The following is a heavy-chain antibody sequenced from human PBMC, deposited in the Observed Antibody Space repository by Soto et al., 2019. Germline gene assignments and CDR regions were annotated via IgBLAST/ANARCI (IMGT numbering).Heavy chain of an antibody. CDR1: GYTFTSYY. CDR3: ARGGEGWSGYDYNWFDP. Sequence: QVQLVQSGAEVKKPGASVKVSCKASGYTFTSYYMHWVRQAPGQGLEWMGIINPSGGSTSYAQKFQGRVTMTRDTSTSTVYMELSSLRSEDTAVYYCARGGEGWSGYDYNWFDPWGQGTLVTVSS. CDR2: INPSGGST. J-gene: IGHJ5*02. V-gene: IGHV1-46*01. D-gene: IGHD5-12*01.